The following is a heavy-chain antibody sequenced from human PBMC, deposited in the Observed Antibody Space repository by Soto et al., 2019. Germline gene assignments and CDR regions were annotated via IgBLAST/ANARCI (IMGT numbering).Heavy chain of an antibody. D-gene: IGHD3-22*01. Sequence: SVKVSCKASGGTFSSYAISWVRQAPGQGLEWMGGIIPIFGTANYAQKFQGRVTITADESTSTAYMELGSLRSEDTAVYYCARGSSPANYHDSSGSLGYWGQGTLVTVSS. J-gene: IGHJ4*02. V-gene: IGHV1-69*13. CDR2: IIPIFGTA. CDR1: GGTFSSYA. CDR3: ARGSSPANYHDSSGSLGY.